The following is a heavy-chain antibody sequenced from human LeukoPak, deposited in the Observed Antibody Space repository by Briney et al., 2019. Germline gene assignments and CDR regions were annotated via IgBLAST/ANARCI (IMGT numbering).Heavy chain of an antibody. D-gene: IGHD3-10*01. J-gene: IGHJ6*04. CDR3: ARSARGVIFDV. CDR1: GFIFSRYG. CDR2: VSYDGTET. V-gene: IGHV3-30*03. Sequence: GGSLRLSCAASGFIFSRYGMHWVRQAPGKGLEWVAVVSYDGTETKYADSVKGRLNLSRNNSKNTVYLQMNSLTFEDTAVYYCARSARGVIFDVWGKGTTVIVSS.